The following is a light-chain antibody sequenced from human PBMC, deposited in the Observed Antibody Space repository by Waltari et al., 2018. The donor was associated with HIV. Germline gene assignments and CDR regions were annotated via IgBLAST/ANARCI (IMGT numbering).Light chain of an antibody. V-gene: IGKV1-39*01. Sequence: DIQMTQSPSSLSASVGDRVTITCRASQKISNYLHWYHQKPGKAPNLLIYAATSIQSGVPSRFSGSGSGTDFTLTITSLQPEDFGTYYRQQSYSPPWTFGQGTKVEIK. CDR1: QKISNY. J-gene: IGKJ1*01. CDR2: AAT. CDR3: QQSYSPPWT.